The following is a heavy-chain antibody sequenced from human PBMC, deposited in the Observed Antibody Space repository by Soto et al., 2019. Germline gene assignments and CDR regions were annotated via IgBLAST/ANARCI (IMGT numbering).Heavy chain of an antibody. Sequence: QVQLQQWGAGLLKPSETLSLTCAVYGGSFSGYYWSWIRQPPGKGLEWIGEINHSGSTNYNPSLKSRVTISVDTSKNQFSLKLSSVTAADTAVYYCARRLWFGELLYPDYWGQGTLVTVSS. V-gene: IGHV4-34*01. CDR1: GGSFSGYY. CDR3: ARRLWFGELLYPDY. D-gene: IGHD3-10*01. J-gene: IGHJ4*02. CDR2: INHSGST.